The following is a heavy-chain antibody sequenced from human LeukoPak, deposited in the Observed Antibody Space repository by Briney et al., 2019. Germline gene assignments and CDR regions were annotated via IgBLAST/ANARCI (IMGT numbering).Heavy chain of an antibody. J-gene: IGHJ4*02. CDR3: ASHHPSSGYYFYYFDY. CDR2: IIPILGIA. Sequence: EASVKVSCKGSRGTFSSYTISWVRQAPGQGLEWMGRIIPILGIANYAQKFQGRVTITADKSTSTAYMELSSLRSEDTAVYYCASHHPSSGYYFYYFDYWGQGTLVTVSS. D-gene: IGHD3-22*01. V-gene: IGHV1-69*02. CDR1: RGTFSSYT.